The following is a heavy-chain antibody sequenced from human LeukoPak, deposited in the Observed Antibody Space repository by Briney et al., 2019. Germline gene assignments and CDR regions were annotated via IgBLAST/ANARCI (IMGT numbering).Heavy chain of an antibody. CDR1: GGSISSYY. Sequence: SETLSLTCTVSGGSISSYYWSWIRQPPGKGLEWIGYIYYSGSTNYNPSRKSRVTISLDTSKNQFSLRLSSVTAADTAVYYCARGPPYSNWYCDLWGRRTVVTVSS. CDR2: IYYSGST. J-gene: IGHJ2*01. D-gene: IGHD2-15*01. V-gene: IGHV4-59*01. CDR3: ARGPPYSNWYCDL.